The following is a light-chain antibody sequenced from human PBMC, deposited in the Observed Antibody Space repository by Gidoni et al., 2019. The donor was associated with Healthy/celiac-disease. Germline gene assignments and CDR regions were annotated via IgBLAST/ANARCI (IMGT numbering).Light chain of an antibody. J-gene: IGKJ1*01. CDR3: QQYNNGPS. CDR1: QSVSSN. V-gene: IGKV3-15*01. CDR2: GAS. Sequence: EIVMTQSPATLSVSPGERATLSCRASQSVSSNLAWYQQKPGQAPRLLLYGASTRATGIPARFSGSGSGTEFTLTISSLQSEDFAVYYCQQYNNGPSFGQGTKVEIK.